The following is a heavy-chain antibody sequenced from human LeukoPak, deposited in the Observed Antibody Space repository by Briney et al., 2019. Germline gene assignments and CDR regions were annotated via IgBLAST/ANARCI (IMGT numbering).Heavy chain of an antibody. D-gene: IGHD3-10*01. V-gene: IGHV3-49*03. Sequence: LSLTCTVSGYSISSGYYWGWIRQPPGKGLEWVGFIRSKAYGGTTEYAASVKGRFTISRDDSKSIAYLQMNSLKTEDTAVYYCTRGRITMVRGVITRNWFDPWGQGTLVTVSS. CDR3: TRGRITMVRGVITRNWFDP. CDR1: GYSISSGYY. J-gene: IGHJ5*02. CDR2: IRSKAYGGTT.